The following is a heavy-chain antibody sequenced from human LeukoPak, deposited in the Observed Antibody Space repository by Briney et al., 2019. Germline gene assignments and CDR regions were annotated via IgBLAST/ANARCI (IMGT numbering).Heavy chain of an antibody. CDR3: AREEMATISYYFDY. D-gene: IGHD5-24*01. CDR1: GFTFSSYE. J-gene: IGHJ4*02. Sequence: GGSLRLSCAASGFTFSSYEMNWVRQAPGKGLEWVSYISSSGSTIYYADSVKGRFTISRDNAKNSLYLQMNSLRAEDTAVYYCAREEMATISYYFDYWGQGTLVTVSS. CDR2: ISSSGSTI. V-gene: IGHV3-48*03.